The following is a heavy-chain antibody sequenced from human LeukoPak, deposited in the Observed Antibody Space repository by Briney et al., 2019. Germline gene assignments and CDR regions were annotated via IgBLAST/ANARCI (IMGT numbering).Heavy chain of an antibody. CDR3: ARDRTGSSSWYPDAFDI. D-gene: IGHD6-13*01. CDR2: ISYDGSNK. Sequence: PGGSLRLSCAASGFTFSSYAMHWVRQAPGKGLEWVAIISYDGSNKYYADSVKGRFTISRDKSKNTLYLQMNSLRAEDTAVYYCARDRTGSSSWYPDAFDIWGQGTMVTVSS. J-gene: IGHJ3*02. CDR1: GFTFSSYA. V-gene: IGHV3-30-3*01.